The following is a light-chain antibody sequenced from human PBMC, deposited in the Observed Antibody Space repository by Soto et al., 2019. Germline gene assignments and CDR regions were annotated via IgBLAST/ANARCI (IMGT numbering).Light chain of an antibody. V-gene: IGKV3-15*01. CDR3: QQYNNWPPWT. CDR1: QGVSGN. Sequence: EIVMTQSPATLSVSPGERATLSCRASQGVSGNLAWYQQKPGQAPRLLIYGASTRATGIPARFSGSGSGTELTLTISSLQSEDFAVYYCQQYNNWPPWTFGQGTKVEIK. J-gene: IGKJ1*01. CDR2: GAS.